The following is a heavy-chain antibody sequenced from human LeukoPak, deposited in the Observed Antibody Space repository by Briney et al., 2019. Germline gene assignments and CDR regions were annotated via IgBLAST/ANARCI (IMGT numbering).Heavy chain of an antibody. CDR3: ASAVLLWFGDDAFDI. CDR1: GYTFTGYY. V-gene: IGHV1-2*02. D-gene: IGHD3-10*01. CDR2: INPNSGGT. J-gene: IGHJ3*02. Sequence: ASVKVSCKASGYTFTGYYMHWVRQAPGQGLERMGWINPNSGGTNYAQKFQGRVTMTRDTSISTAYMELSRLRSDDTAVYYCASAVLLWFGDDAFDIWGQGTMVTVSS.